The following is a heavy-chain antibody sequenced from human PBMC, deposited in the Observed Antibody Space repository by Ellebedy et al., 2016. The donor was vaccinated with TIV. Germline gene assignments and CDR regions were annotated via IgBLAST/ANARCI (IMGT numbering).Heavy chain of an antibody. CDR1: GFTFDDYT. CDR2: ISWDGGST. V-gene: IGHV3-43*01. CDR3: AKGGPGTAGAGNFDY. J-gene: IGHJ4*02. D-gene: IGHD6-13*01. Sequence: GGSLRLXCAASGFTFDDYTMHWVRQAPGKGLEWVSLISWDGGSTYYADSVKGRFTISRDNSKNSLYLQMNSLRTEDTALYYCAKGGPGTAGAGNFDYWGQGTLVTVSS.